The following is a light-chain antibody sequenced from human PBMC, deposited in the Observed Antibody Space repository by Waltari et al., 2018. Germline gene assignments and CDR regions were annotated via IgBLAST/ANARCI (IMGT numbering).Light chain of an antibody. CDR3: CSYAPGNTYV. Sequence: QSALTQPASVSGSPGQSITISCTGTSSDVGSYNLASWYQQSPGKAPKLMILSDRFSGSKSDNTASLTISGLQAEDEADYYCCSYAPGNTYVFGTGTKVTVL. CDR1: SSDVGSYNL. J-gene: IGLJ1*01. V-gene: IGLV2-23*01.